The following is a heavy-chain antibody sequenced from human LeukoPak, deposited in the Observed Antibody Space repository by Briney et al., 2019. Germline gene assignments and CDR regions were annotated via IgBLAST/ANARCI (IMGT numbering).Heavy chain of an antibody. D-gene: IGHD2-21*01. CDR1: GFIFRTYG. V-gene: IGHV3-23*01. CDR2: ITAGGGNT. J-gene: IGHJ4*02. Sequence: GGSLRLSCAASGFIFRTYGMNWVRQAPGKGLEYVSGITAGGGNTYYGDSLKGRFTISRDDSKETLFLQMNSLRVEDTAVYYCAKGMYGVGGALDYWGRGSLVTVSS. CDR3: AKGMYGVGGALDY.